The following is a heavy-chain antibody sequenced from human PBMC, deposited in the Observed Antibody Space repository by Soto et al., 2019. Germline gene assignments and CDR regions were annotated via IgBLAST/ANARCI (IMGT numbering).Heavy chain of an antibody. J-gene: IGHJ5*02. CDR3: ARGQRYYDFWSGYSPFDP. V-gene: IGHV3-21*01. CDR1: GFTFSSYS. D-gene: IGHD3-3*01. Sequence: GGSLRLSCAASGFTFSSYSMNWVRQAPGKGLEWVSSISSSSSYIYYADSVKGRFTISRDNAENSLYLQMNSLRAEDTAVYYCARGQRYYDFWSGYSPFDPWGQGTLVTVSS. CDR2: ISSSSSYI.